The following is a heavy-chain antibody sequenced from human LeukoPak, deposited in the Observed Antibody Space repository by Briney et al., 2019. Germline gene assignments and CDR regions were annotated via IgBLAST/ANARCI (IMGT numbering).Heavy chain of an antibody. V-gene: IGHV4-34*01. J-gene: IGHJ5*02. CDR2: INHSGST. CDR1: GGSFSGYY. CDR3: ARLYCSGGSCYGWFDP. Sequence: SETLSLTCALYGGSFSGYYWSWIRHPPGQGLEWIGEINHSGSTNYNPSLTSRVTISVDTSKNQFYLKLSSVTAADTAVYYCARLYCSGGSCYGWFDPWGQGTLVTVSS. D-gene: IGHD2-15*01.